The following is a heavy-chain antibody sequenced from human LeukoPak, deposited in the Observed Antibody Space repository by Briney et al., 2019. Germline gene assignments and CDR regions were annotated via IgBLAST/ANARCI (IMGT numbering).Heavy chain of an antibody. V-gene: IGHV4-30-4*01. CDR1: GGSISSGDYS. D-gene: IGHD3-22*01. CDR2: IYYSGST. Sequence: PSETLSLTCTVSGGSISSGDYSWSWIRQPPGKGLEWIGYIYYSGSTYYNPSLKSRVTISVDTSKNQFSLKLSSVTAADTAVYYCARVGYDSHYFDYWGQGTLVTVSS. CDR3: ARVGYDSHYFDY. J-gene: IGHJ4*02.